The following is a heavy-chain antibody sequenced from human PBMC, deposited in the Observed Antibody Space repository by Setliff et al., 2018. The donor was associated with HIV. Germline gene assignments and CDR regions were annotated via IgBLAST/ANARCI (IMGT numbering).Heavy chain of an antibody. V-gene: IGHV3-33*01. CDR2: IWFDGNNK. Sequence: GESLKISCAASGFTFSSYGMHWVRQAPGKGLEWVATIWFDGNNKYYADSVKGRFTISRDNSKNTLFLQMNSLRAEDTAVYYCARDVLRGSSVFDYWGQEPRSPSPQ. CDR3: ARDVLRGSSVFDY. D-gene: IGHD3-10*01. CDR1: GFTFSSYG. J-gene: IGHJ4*01.